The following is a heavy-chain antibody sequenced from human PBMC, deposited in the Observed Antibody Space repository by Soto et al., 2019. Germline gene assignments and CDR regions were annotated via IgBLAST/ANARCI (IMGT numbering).Heavy chain of an antibody. CDR2: ISSSGSTI. Sequence: GGSLRLSCAASGFTFSSYEMNWVRQAPGKGLEWVSYISSSGSTIYYADSVKGRFTISRDNAKNSLYLQMNSLRAEDTAVYYCARAQTPFSYSSSWYYYYYGMDVWGQGTTVTAP. D-gene: IGHD6-13*01. J-gene: IGHJ6*02. CDR3: ARAQTPFSYSSSWYYYYYGMDV. V-gene: IGHV3-48*03. CDR1: GFTFSSYE.